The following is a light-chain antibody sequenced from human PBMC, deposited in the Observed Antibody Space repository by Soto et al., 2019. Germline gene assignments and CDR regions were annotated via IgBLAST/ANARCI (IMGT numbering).Light chain of an antibody. CDR1: QRVSDW. Sequence: DIQMTQSPSTLSASVGDRVTITCRASQRVSDWLAWYQQKPGKAPKLLIYDASSLESAVPSRFSGSRSGTEFTLTSVSLQPDDFATYYCQHYNSYTWAFGQGTKVQIK. CDR3: QHYNSYTWA. CDR2: DAS. J-gene: IGKJ1*01. V-gene: IGKV1-5*01.